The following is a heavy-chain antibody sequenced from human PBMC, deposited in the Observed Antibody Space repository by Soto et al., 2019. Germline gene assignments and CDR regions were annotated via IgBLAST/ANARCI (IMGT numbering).Heavy chain of an antibody. CDR2: MNPNSGNT. Sequence: ASVKVSCKASGYTFTSYDINWVRQATGRGLEWMGWMNPNSGNTGYAQKFQGRVTMTRNTSISTAYMELSSLRSEDTAVYYCARGFLDYYYYYMDVWGKGTTVTVSS. V-gene: IGHV1-8*01. J-gene: IGHJ6*03. CDR3: ARGFLDYYYYYMDV. CDR1: GYTFTSYD.